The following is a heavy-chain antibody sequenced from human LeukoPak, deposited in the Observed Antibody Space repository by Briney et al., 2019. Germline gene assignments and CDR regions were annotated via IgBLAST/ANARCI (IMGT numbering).Heavy chain of an antibody. Sequence: GGSLRLSCAASGFTFSSYWMHWVRQAPGKGLEWVSHIKGDGTITSYADSVKGRFTISRDNAKNTLHLQMNSLRPDDTAVYYCATDLLGWGQGTLVTVSS. V-gene: IGHV3-74*01. CDR1: GFTFSSYW. J-gene: IGHJ4*02. CDR3: ATDLLG. CDR2: IKGDGTIT.